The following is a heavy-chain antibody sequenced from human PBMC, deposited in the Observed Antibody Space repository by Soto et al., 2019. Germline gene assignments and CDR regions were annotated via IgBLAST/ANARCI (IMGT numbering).Heavy chain of an antibody. D-gene: IGHD4-17*01. J-gene: IGHJ6*02. CDR3: AIDRNGDSPSSYYGMGV. V-gene: IGHV1-69*12. CDR1: GGTFSSYA. Sequence: QVQLVQSGAEVKKPGSSVKVSCKASGGTFSSYAISWVRQAPGQGLEWMGGIIPIFGTANYAQKFQGRVTITADESTSTAYRELSSLRSEDTAVYYCAIDRNGDSPSSYYGMGVWGQGTTVTVSS. CDR2: IIPIFGTA.